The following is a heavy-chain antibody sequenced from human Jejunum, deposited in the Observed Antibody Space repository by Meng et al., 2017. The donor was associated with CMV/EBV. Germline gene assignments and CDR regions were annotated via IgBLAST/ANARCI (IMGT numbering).Heavy chain of an antibody. CDR3: AREGTLSFSLDS. CDR1: GFTFRDYP. Sequence: SCGGSGFTFRDYPMHWVRQAPGKGLEWVAYISYNGGRTYDADSVKGRFTISRDNSKNTVYLQMNSLRADDTAVYYCAREGTLSFSLDSWGQGTLVTVSS. V-gene: IGHV3-30*04. D-gene: IGHD3-10*01. J-gene: IGHJ4*02. CDR2: ISYNGGRT.